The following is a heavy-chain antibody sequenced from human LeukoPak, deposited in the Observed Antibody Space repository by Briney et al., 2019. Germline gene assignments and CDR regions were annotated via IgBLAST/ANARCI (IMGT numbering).Heavy chain of an antibody. CDR1: GGSFSGYY. J-gene: IGHJ5*02. Sequence: PSETLSLTCAVYGGSFSGYYWSWIRQPPGKGLEWIGYIYYSGSTNYNPSLKSRVTISVDTSKNQFSLKLSSVTAADTAVYYCARDRYDYSNWNWFDPWGQGTLVTVSS. V-gene: IGHV4-59*01. D-gene: IGHD4-4*01. CDR2: IYYSGST. CDR3: ARDRYDYSNWNWFDP.